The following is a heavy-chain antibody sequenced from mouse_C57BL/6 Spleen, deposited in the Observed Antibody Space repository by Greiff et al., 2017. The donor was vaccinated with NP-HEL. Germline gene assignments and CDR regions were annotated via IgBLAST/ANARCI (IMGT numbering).Heavy chain of an antibody. CDR2: IHPNSGST. D-gene: IGHD2-3*01. Sequence: QVQLQQSGAELVKPGASVKLSCKASGYTFTSYWMHWVKQRPGQGLEWIGMIHPNSGSTNYNEKFKSKATLTVDKSSSTAYMQLSSLTSEDSAVYYRARIEGVYDGDCPWFAYWGQGTLVTVSA. J-gene: IGHJ3*01. V-gene: IGHV1-64*01. CDR3: ARIEGVYDGDCPWFAY. CDR1: GYTFTSYW.